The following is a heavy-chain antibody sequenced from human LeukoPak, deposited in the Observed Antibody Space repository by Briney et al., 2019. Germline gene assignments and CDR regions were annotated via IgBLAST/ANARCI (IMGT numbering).Heavy chain of an antibody. J-gene: IGHJ3*02. V-gene: IGHV3-7*03. D-gene: IGHD3-22*01. CDR3: AREADYYERDDAFGI. CDR2: IHQYGGEK. CDR1: GFTFRSYW. Sequence: GGSLRLSCEGSGFTFRSYWMSWVRQAPGKGLEWVANIHQYGGEKYYVDSVRGRFSISRDNAKNSLYLEMNSLRAEDTAVYYCAREADYYERDDAFGIWGQGTMVTVTS.